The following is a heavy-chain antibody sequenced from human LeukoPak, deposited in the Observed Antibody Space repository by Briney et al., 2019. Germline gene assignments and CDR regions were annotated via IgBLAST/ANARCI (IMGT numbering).Heavy chain of an antibody. CDR1: GGSFSGYY. D-gene: IGHD1/OR15-1a*01. CDR2: INHSGST. Sequence: SETLSLTCAVYGGSFSGYYRSWIRQPPGKGLEWIGEINHSGSTNYNPSLKSRVTISVDTSKNQFSLKLSSVTAADTAVYYCAREKWEQRTKTLFEYWGRGTLVTVSS. CDR3: AREKWEQRTKTLFEY. J-gene: IGHJ4*02. V-gene: IGHV4-34*01.